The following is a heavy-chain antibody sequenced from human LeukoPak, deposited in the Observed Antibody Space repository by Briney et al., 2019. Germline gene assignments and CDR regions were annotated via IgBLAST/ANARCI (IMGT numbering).Heavy chain of an antibody. Sequence: QPGGSLRLSCAASGFTVSSDFMAWVRQSPGTGLDWVSAVYAGGGTHYTDSVKGRFTISRDSSKNTLDLQMNDLRVEDTAVYYCARGNIVYYYGMDVWGQGTLLTISS. V-gene: IGHV3-66*01. CDR3: ARGNIVYYYGMDV. D-gene: IGHD2/OR15-2a*01. CDR1: GFTVSSDF. CDR2: VYAGGGT. J-gene: IGHJ6*02.